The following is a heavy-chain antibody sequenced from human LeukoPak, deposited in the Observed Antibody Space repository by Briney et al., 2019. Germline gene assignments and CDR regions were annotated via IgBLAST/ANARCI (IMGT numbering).Heavy chain of an antibody. Sequence: KPSETLPLTCTVSGGSISSYYWSWIRQPPGKGLEWIGYIYYSGSTNYNPSLKSRVTISVDTSKNQFSLKLSSVTAADTAVYYCARGRREPWVFIAVAGTGDDYWGQGTLVTVSS. D-gene: IGHD6-19*01. CDR1: GGSISSYY. CDR2: IYYSGST. CDR3: ARGRREPWVFIAVAGTGDDY. V-gene: IGHV4-59*12. J-gene: IGHJ4*02.